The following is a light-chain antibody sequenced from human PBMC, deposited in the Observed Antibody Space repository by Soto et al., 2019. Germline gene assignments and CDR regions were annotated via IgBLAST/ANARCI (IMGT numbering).Light chain of an antibody. CDR2: DAS. J-gene: IGKJ1*01. CDR3: QQYNSYSGT. Sequence: GDRVTITCRASQSISSWLAWYQQKPGKAPKLLIYDASSLESGVPSRFSGSGSGTEFTLTISSLQPGDFATYYCQQYNSYSGTFGQGTKVDIK. CDR1: QSISSW. V-gene: IGKV1-5*01.